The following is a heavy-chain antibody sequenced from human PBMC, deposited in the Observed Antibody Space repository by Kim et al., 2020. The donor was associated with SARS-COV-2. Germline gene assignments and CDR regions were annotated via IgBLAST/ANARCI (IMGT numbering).Heavy chain of an antibody. V-gene: IGHV3-20*04. CDR2: INWNGGST. CDR3: ARDLSPYYYASSGYLNDAFDI. Sequence: GGSLRLSCAASGFTFDDYGMSWVRQAPGKGLEWVSGINWNGGSTGYADSVKGRFTISRDNAKNSLYLQMNSLRAEDTALYYCARDLSPYYYASSGYLNDAFDIWGQGTMVTVSS. CDR1: GFTFDDYG. J-gene: IGHJ3*02. D-gene: IGHD3-22*01.